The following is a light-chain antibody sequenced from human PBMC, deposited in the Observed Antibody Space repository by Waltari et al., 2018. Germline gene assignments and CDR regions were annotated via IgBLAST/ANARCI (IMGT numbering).Light chain of an antibody. CDR3: ATWDDRLTGVVFGGVV. CDR2: SND. CDR1: NSNIGSNT. V-gene: IGLV1-44*01. Sequence: QSVLTQPPSASGTPGPRVTISCSGSNSNIGSNTVHWYQRVPGTAPKLLIYSNDQRPSGVPDRFSASKSGTSASLAISGLQSEDEADYYCATWDDRLTGVVFGGVVFGGGTKVTVL. J-gene: IGLJ3*02.